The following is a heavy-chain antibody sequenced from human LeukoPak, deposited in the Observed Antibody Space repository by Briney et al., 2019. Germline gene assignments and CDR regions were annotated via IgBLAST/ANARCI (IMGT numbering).Heavy chain of an antibody. CDR1: GFTFSSYA. V-gene: IGHV3-23*01. J-gene: IGHJ4*02. CDR3: ANTADSSWYVRWPHYFDY. CDR2: ISGSGGST. D-gene: IGHD6-13*01. Sequence: GGSLRLSCAASGFTFSSYAMSWVRQAPGKGLEWVSAISGSGGSTYYADSVKGRFTISRDNSKNTLYLQMNSLRAEDTAVYYCANTADSSWYVRWPHYFDYWGQGTLVTVSS.